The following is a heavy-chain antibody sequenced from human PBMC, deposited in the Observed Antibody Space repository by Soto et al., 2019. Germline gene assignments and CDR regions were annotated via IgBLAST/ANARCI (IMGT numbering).Heavy chain of an antibody. J-gene: IGHJ6*02. CDR1: GFTFSSYA. V-gene: IGHV3-30-3*01. CDR2: ISYDESNK. CDR3: ARPVDTLHYYYGMDV. D-gene: IGHD5-12*01. Sequence: GGSLRLSCAASGFTFSSYAMHWVRQAPGKGLEWVAVISYDESNKYYADSVKGRFTISRDNSKNTQNLQMNSLRAEDTAVYYCARPVDTLHYYYGMDVWGQGTTVTVSS.